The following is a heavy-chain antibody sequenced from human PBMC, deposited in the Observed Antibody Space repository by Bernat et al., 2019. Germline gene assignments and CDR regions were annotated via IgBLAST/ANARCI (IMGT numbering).Heavy chain of an antibody. Sequence: QVQLQQWGAGLLKPSETLSLTCAVYGGSFSGYYWSWLRQPPGKGLEWIGEITHSGSTNYNPSLKSRVTISVDTSKNQFALKLSSVTAADTAVYYCARQTTGMYSSSWYEGRDAFDIWGQGTMVTVSS. CDR2: ITHSGST. V-gene: IGHV4-34*01. D-gene: IGHD6-13*01. CDR3: ARQTTGMYSSSWYEGRDAFDI. J-gene: IGHJ3*02. CDR1: GGSFSGYY.